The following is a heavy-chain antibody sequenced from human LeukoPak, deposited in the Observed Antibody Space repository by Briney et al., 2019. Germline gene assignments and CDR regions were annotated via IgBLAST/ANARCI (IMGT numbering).Heavy chain of an antibody. CDR3: ARNYCGGDCYYTGGFDY. CDR2: IWYDGSNK. J-gene: IGHJ4*02. Sequence: PGRSLRLSCAASGSTFSSYGMHWVRQAPGKGLEWVAVIWYDGSNKYYADSVKGRFTISRDNSKNTLYLQMNSLRAEDTAVYYCARNYCGGDCYYTGGFDYWGQGTLVTVSS. CDR1: GSTFSSYG. D-gene: IGHD2-21*02. V-gene: IGHV3-33*01.